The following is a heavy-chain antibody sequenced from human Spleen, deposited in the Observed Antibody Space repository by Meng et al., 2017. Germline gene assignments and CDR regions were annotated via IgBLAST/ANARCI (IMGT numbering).Heavy chain of an antibody. V-gene: IGHV4-4*02. Sequence: QGQLQESGPGLVKPSETLSLICAVSGDSITTNWWNWVRQPPGKGLEWIGEIYHSGAYNYNPSLRSRVTISVDKSKNLISLKLDSLTAADAAVYYCARGAIGTRPFDYWGQGTLVTVSS. J-gene: IGHJ4*02. CDR3: ARGAIGTRPFDY. CDR1: GDSITTNW. CDR2: IYHSGAY. D-gene: IGHD1-26*01.